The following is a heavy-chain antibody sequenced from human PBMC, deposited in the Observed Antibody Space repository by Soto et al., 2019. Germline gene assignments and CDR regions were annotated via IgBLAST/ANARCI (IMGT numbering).Heavy chain of an antibody. D-gene: IGHD3-22*01. CDR1: RGSITSGNYY. CDR2: IYYSGKT. V-gene: IGHV4-31*03. CDR3: ARVSAYYAFYSFEN. J-gene: IGHJ4*02. Sequence: PSQTLSLTCTVSRGSITSGNYYWSWIRQHPGKGLEWIGYIYYSGKTYYNPSLQSRLSISVDTSKSQFSLMLSSVTAADTAIYYCARVSAYYAFYSFENLGQGTPVTVSS.